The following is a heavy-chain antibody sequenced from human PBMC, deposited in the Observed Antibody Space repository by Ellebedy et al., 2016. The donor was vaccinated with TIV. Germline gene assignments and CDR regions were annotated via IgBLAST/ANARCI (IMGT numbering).Heavy chain of an antibody. J-gene: IGHJ4*02. Sequence: ESLKISXAVSGFTLKTYAMHWVRQAPGKGLEWVSSITGSNSGGGSDTFYADPVKGRFTISRDNSKNTLYLQMNSLTDEDTAVYFSAKGLGAYSTQPGDYWGQGTLVTVSS. V-gene: IGHV3-23*01. CDR1: GFTLKTYA. CDR3: AKGLGAYSTQPGDY. D-gene: IGHD2-15*01. CDR2: ITGSNSGGGSDT.